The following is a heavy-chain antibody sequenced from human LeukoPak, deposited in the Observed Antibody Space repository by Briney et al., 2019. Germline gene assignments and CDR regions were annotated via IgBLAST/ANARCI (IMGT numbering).Heavy chain of an antibody. J-gene: IGHJ4*02. D-gene: IGHD6-19*01. CDR1: GFTFSNYG. Sequence: GRSLRLSCAASGFTFSNYGMHWVRQGPGKGLEWVAVIGYDGSNQYYADSVKGRFTISRDNSRNTVYLQMNSLRAEGTAMYYCAKEYSSDYSDYWGQGTLVTVSS. CDR3: AKEYSSDYSDY. V-gene: IGHV3-30*18. CDR2: IGYDGSNQ.